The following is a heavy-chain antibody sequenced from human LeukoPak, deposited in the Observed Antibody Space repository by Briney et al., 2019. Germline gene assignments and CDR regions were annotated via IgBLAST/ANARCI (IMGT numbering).Heavy chain of an antibody. D-gene: IGHD5-18*01. J-gene: IGHJ6*03. CDR1: GYSFTSYW. Sequence: GESLKISCKGSGYSFTSYWIGWVRQMPGKGLEWMGIIYPGDSDTRYSPSFQGQVTISADKSISTAYLQWSSLKASDTAMYYCARLVVDTAMANYYYYMDVWGKGTTVTVSS. V-gene: IGHV5-51*01. CDR3: ARLVVDTAMANYYYYMDV. CDR2: IYPGDSDT.